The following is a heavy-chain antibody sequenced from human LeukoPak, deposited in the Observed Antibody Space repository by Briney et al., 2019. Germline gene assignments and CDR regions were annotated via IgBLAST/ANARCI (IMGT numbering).Heavy chain of an antibody. V-gene: IGHV4-30-2*01. CDR2: IYHSGST. CDR1: GGSISSGGYY. D-gene: IGHD3-22*01. Sequence: PSETLSLTCTVSGGSISSGGYYWSWIRQPLGKGLEWIGYIYHSGSTYYNPSLKSRVTISVDRSKNQFSLKLGSVTAADTAVYYCARLVVVPSWFDPWGQGTLVTVSS. CDR3: ARLVVVPSWFDP. J-gene: IGHJ5*02.